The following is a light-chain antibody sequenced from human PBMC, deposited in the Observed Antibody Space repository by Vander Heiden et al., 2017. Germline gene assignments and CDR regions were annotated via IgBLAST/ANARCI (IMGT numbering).Light chain of an antibody. CDR2: GKN. CDR1: SLRSYY. V-gene: IGLV3-19*01. CDR3: NSRDSSGNHYV. Sequence: SSELTQDPAVSVALGPTVRITCQGDSLRSYYASWYQQKPGQAPVLVIYGKNNRPSGIPDRFSGSSSGNTASLTITGAQAEDEADYYCNSRDSSGNHYVFGTGTKVTVI. J-gene: IGLJ1*01.